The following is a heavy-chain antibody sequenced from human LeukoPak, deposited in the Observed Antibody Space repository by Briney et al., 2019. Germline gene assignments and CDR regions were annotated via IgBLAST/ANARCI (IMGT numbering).Heavy chain of an antibody. CDR1: GYTFTSYG. CDR2: INPNSGGT. CDR3: ARTLRPQDAFDI. V-gene: IGHV1-2*02. J-gene: IGHJ3*02. Sequence: ASVKVSCKASGYTFTSYGISWLRQAPGQGLEWMGWINPNSGGTNYAQKFQGRVTMTRDTSISTAYMELSRLRSDDTAVYYCARTLRPQDAFDIWGQGTMVTVSS. D-gene: IGHD2-21*01.